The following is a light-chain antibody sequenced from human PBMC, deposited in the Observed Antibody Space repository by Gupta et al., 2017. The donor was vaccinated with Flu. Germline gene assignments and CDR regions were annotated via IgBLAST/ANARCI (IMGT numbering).Light chain of an antibody. CDR3: QQSYWTPRT. V-gene: IGKV1-39*01. Sequence: ITMTQSPSSLSASVGDRVTITCRASQSSSSYLNWYQQKPGKAPKLLIYAASSLQSGVPSRFSGSGSGTDFTPTISSLQPEDFATYYCQQSYWTPRTFGQGTKVEIK. CDR2: AAS. CDR1: QSSSSY. J-gene: IGKJ1*01.